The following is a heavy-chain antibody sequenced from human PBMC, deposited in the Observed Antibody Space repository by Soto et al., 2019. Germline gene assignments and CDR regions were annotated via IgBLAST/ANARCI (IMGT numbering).Heavy chain of an antibody. Sequence: EVQLLESGGGWVQPGGSLRLSCAVSGFTFSSSAMAWVRQAPGEGPEWVSSISGSGAVSFYADSVRGRFIISRDNSKNTLHLQRNSLGAEDTAVYHCAKMAYFGDPPGGDSWGQGTLVTVSS. CDR3: AKMAYFGDPPGGDS. CDR2: ISGSGAVS. D-gene: IGHD3-10*01. J-gene: IGHJ4*02. V-gene: IGHV3-23*01. CDR1: GFTFSSSA.